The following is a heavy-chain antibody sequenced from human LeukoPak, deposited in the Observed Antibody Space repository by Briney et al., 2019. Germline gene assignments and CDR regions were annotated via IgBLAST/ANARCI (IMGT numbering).Heavy chain of an antibody. D-gene: IGHD4-17*01. CDR1: GFTFDDYA. V-gene: IGHV3-9*01. CDR2: ISWSSGTI. Sequence: GRSLRLSCAASGFTFDDYAMHWVRQAPGKGLEWVSGISWSSGTIGYADSVKGRFTISRDNAKNSLYLQMNSLRAEDTALYYCAKDRRNYGDYASAFDTWGQGTMVTVSS. J-gene: IGHJ3*02. CDR3: AKDRRNYGDYASAFDT.